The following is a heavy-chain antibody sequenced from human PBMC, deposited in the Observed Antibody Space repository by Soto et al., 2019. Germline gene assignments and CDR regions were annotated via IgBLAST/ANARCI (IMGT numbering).Heavy chain of an antibody. Sequence: VQLVQSGSEVKKPGSSVQVSCKASGGSFSSNPISWVRQAPGQGLEWMAGIIPIFATVHYAQQFQGRVTITADESTSTAYMELTSLRSEDTAVYFCARGGRGYSSAPRYYFDYWGQGTLVTVSS. CDR3: ARGGRGYSSAPRYYFDY. CDR1: GGSFSSNP. V-gene: IGHV1-69*01. J-gene: IGHJ4*02. D-gene: IGHD5-18*01. CDR2: IIPIFATV.